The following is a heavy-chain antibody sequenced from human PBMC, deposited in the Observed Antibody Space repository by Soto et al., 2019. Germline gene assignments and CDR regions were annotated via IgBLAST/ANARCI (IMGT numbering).Heavy chain of an antibody. V-gene: IGHV3-30*18. J-gene: IGHJ6*02. Sequence: GGSLRLSCAASGFTFSSYGMHWVRQAPGKGLEWVAVISYDGSNKYYADSVKGRFTISRDNSKNTLYLQMNSLRAEDTAVYYCAKAIRPYYYYYYGMDVWGQGTTVTVSS. CDR3: AKAIRPYYYYYYGMDV. CDR2: ISYDGSNK. D-gene: IGHD3-3*01. CDR1: GFTFSSYG.